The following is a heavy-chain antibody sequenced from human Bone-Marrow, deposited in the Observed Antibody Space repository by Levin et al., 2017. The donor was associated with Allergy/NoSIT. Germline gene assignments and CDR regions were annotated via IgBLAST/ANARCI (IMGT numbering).Heavy chain of an antibody. Sequence: GESLKISCAASGFTVSSNYMSWVRQAPGKGLEWVSVIYSGGSTYYADSVKGRFTISRDNSKNTLYLQMNSLRAEDTAVYYCAREAILDYGDYEGAYYYYYYMDVWGKGTTVTVSS. D-gene: IGHD4-17*01. CDR2: IYSGGST. CDR1: GFTVSSNY. CDR3: AREAILDYGDYEGAYYYYYYMDV. V-gene: IGHV3-53*01. J-gene: IGHJ6*03.